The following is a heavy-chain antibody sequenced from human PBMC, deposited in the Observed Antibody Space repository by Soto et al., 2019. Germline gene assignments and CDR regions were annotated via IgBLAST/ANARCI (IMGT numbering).Heavy chain of an antibody. Sequence: HPGGSLRLSCAASGFTVSSNYMSWVRQAPGKGLEWVSVIYSGGSTYYADSVKGRFTISRDNSKNTLYLQMNSLRAEDTAVYYCARRPYDYVWGSDPTPFDYWGQGALVTVSS. CDR2: IYSGGST. V-gene: IGHV3-66*04. J-gene: IGHJ4*02. CDR3: ARRPYDYVWGSDPTPFDY. D-gene: IGHD3-16*02. CDR1: GFTVSSNY.